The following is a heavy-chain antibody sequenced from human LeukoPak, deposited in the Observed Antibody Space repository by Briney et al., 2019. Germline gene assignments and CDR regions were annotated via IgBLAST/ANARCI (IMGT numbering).Heavy chain of an antibody. V-gene: IGHV1-69*13. J-gene: IGHJ4*02. Sequence: ASVKVSCKASGGTFSSYAISWVRQAPGQGLEWMGGIIPIFGTANYAQKFQGRVTITADESTSTAYMELSSLRSEDTAVYYCARGTAVAGTGYFDYWGQGTLVTVSS. CDR2: IIPIFGTA. CDR1: GGTFSSYA. D-gene: IGHD6-19*01. CDR3: ARGTAVAGTGYFDY.